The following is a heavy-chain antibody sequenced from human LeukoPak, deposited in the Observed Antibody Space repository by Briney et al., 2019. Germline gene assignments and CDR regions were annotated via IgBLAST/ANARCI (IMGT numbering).Heavy chain of an antibody. V-gene: IGHV3-30*04. CDR1: GFAFSSFA. Sequence: PGGSLRLSCAASGFAFSSFAIHWVRQGPRRGLGWVVVISYDGTNKYYADSVKGRFTISRDNSKNTLYLQMNSLRTEDTAIYYCARDKDYDILAGYYYFDYWGQGTLVTVSS. D-gene: IGHD3-9*01. CDR3: ARDKDYDILAGYYYFDY. J-gene: IGHJ4*02. CDR2: ISYDGTNK.